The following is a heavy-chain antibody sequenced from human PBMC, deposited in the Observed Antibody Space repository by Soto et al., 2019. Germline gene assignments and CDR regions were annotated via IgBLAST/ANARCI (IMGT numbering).Heavy chain of an antibody. Sequence: GGSLRLSCAASGFTFSSYSMNWVRQAPGKGLEWVSYISSSSSTIYYADSVKGRFTISRDNAKNSLYLQMNSLRDEDTAVYYCAREGWWFGEYQSYYYYGMDVWGQGTTVTVSS. CDR3: AREGWWFGEYQSYYYYGMDV. D-gene: IGHD3-10*01. V-gene: IGHV3-48*02. CDR1: GFTFSSYS. CDR2: ISSSSSTI. J-gene: IGHJ6*02.